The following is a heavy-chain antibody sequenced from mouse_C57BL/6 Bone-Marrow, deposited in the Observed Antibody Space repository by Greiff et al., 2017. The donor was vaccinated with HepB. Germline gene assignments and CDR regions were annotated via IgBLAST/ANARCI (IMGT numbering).Heavy chain of an antibody. CDR2: IDPSDSYT. CDR1: GYTFTSYW. J-gene: IGHJ2*01. V-gene: IGHV1-59*01. CDR3: ASLLPYYFDY. Sequence: QVHVKQPGAELVRPGTSVKLSCKASGYTFTSYWMHWVKQRPGQGLEWIGVIDPSDSYTNYNQKFKGKATLTVDTSSSTAYMQLSSLTSEDSAVYYCASLLPYYFDYWGQGTTLTVSS. D-gene: IGHD1-1*01.